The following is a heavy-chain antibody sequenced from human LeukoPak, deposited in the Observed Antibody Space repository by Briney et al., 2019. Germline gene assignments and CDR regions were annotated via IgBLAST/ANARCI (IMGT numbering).Heavy chain of an antibody. J-gene: IGHJ4*02. CDR1: GGSISSSNW. Sequence: SETLSLTCAVSGGSISSSNWWSWVRQPPGKGLEWIGEIYHSGSTNYNPSLKSRVTISVDKSKNQFSLKLSSVTAADTAVYYCARVTNMVRVPFDYWGQGTLVTVSS. CDR3: ARVTNMVRVPFDY. V-gene: IGHV4-4*02. D-gene: IGHD3-10*01. CDR2: IYHSGST.